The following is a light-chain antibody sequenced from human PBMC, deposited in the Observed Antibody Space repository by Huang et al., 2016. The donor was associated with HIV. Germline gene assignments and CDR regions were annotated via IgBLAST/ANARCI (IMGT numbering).Light chain of an antibody. V-gene: IGKV3-20*01. CDR2: GAS. J-gene: IGKJ1*01. Sequence: EIVLTQSPGTLSLSPGERATLSCRASQSISSSYLAWYHQQPGQAPRLVIYGASSRVSGIPDRVSGSGSGTDFTLTISRLEPEDFAVYYCQQYGSSPPTFGQGTKVEIK. CDR1: QSISSSY. CDR3: QQYGSSPPT.